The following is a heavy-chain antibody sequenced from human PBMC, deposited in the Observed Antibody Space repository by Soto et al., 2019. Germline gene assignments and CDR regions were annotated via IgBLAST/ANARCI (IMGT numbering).Heavy chain of an antibody. J-gene: IGHJ6*02. Sequence: QVQLVQSGAEVKKPGSSVKVSCKASGGTFSSYAISWVRQAPGQGLEWMGGIIPIFGTANYAQKFQGRVTITADKSTSTASMELRSLRSEDTAVYYCATPVVPAAIASRNNYGMDVWGQGTTVTVSS. CDR2: IIPIFGTA. D-gene: IGHD2-2*01. CDR1: GGTFSSYA. CDR3: ATPVVPAAIASRNNYGMDV. V-gene: IGHV1-69*06.